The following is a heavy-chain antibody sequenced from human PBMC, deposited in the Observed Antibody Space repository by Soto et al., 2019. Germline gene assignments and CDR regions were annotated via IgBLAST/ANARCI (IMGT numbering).Heavy chain of an antibody. J-gene: IGHJ4*02. CDR3: ARGGRILEWLSYFDY. CDR2: IFYTGST. Sequence: PSETLSLTCTVSGASISSYYWSWIRQPPGKGLEWIGYIFYTGSTNYNPSLKSRVTISVDTSKNQFSLKLSSVTAADTAVYYCARGGRILEWLSYFDYWGQGTPVTVSS. CDR1: GASISSYY. V-gene: IGHV4-59*01. D-gene: IGHD3-3*01.